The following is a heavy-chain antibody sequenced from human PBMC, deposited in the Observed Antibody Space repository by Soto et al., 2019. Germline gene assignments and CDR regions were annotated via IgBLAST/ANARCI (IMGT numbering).Heavy chain of an antibody. CDR3: VQTGGIVLGALGYFYYHGIDV. V-gene: IGHV2-26*01. CDR2: IFSDDRK. CDR1: GFSLSNTGMG. J-gene: IGHJ6*02. Sequence: QVTLKESGPVLMKPTETLTLTCTVSGFSLSNTGMGVSWIRQPPGKALEWLAHIFSDDRKSYTTSLKTRLTISKDTSKSQVVLTMANMDPVDTATYYCVQTGGIVLGALGYFYYHGIDVWGQGTTVTVSS. D-gene: IGHD3-22*01.